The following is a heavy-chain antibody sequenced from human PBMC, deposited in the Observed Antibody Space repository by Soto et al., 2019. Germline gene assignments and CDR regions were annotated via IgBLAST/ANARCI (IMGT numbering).Heavy chain of an antibody. Sequence: QVQLVQSGAEVKKPGASVKVSCKASGYTFTGYYMHWVRQAPGQGLEWMGWINPNSGGTNYAQKFQGRVTMTRDTSRRTAHVERRRLGSNDTGVYYCARGEDGNYFGWGSLDYGDQGTLVTVSS. J-gene: IGHJ4*02. CDR2: INPNSGGT. CDR3: ARGEDGNYFGWGSLDY. D-gene: IGHD3-10*01. CDR1: GYTFTGYY. V-gene: IGHV1-2*02.